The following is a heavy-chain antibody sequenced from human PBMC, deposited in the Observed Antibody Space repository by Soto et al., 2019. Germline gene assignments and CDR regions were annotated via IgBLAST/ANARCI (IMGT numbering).Heavy chain of an antibody. D-gene: IGHD2-15*01. V-gene: IGHV3-15*07. Sequence: EVQLVESGGGLVMPGGSLRLSCAASGFTFDNAWMNWVRQAPGKGLEWVGRIKRNVDGGTIEYAESVQGRFSISRDASKNTLYLQMNSLKTEDTAVYYCTRGGPLGNYFDYWGQGTLVAVSS. CDR1: GFTFDNAW. CDR3: TRGGPLGNYFDY. J-gene: IGHJ4*02. CDR2: IKRNVDGGTI.